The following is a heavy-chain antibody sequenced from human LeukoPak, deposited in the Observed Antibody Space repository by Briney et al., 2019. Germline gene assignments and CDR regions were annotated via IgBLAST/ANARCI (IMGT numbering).Heavy chain of an antibody. D-gene: IGHD3-10*01. CDR3: ARRTGSYSFDY. V-gene: IGHV4-59*01. Sequence: PSETLSLTCTVSGGSISSYYWSWIRQPPGKGLEWIGYIYYSGSTNYNPSLKSRVTISVDTSKNQFSLKLSSVTAADTAVYYWARRTGSYSFDYWGQGILVTVSS. J-gene: IGHJ4*02. CDR1: GGSISSYY. CDR2: IYYSGST.